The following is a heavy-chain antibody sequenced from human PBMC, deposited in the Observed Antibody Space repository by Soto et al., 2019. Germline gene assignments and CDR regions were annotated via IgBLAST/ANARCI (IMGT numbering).Heavy chain of an antibody. J-gene: IGHJ6*03. V-gene: IGHV4-59*08. CDR2: IYYSGST. CDR1: GGSISSYY. Sequence: SETLSLTCTVSGGSISSYYWSWIRQPPGKGLEWIGYIYYSGSTNYNPSLKSRVTISVDTSKNQFSLKLSSVTAADTAVYYCARHRPLTPFLRYIYYMDVWGKGTTVTVSS. CDR3: ARHRPLTPFLRYIYYMDV. D-gene: IGHD3-9*01.